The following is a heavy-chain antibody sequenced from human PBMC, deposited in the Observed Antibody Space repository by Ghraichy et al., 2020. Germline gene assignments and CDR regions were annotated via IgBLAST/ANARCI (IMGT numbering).Heavy chain of an antibody. CDR1: GGSVSSASYY. Sequence: SETLSLTCTVSGGSVSSASYYWSWIRQPPGKGLEWIGYIYYSGSTNYNPSLKSRATISVDTSKNQFSLKLSSVTAADTAMYYCARAITSGAYYYQFDYWGQGTQVTVSS. CDR3: ARAITSGAYYYQFDY. D-gene: IGHD3-22*01. J-gene: IGHJ4*02. CDR2: IYYSGST. V-gene: IGHV4-61*01.